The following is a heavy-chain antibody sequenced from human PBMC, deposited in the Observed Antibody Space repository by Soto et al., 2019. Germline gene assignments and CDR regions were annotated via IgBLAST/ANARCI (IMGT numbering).Heavy chain of an antibody. V-gene: IGHV4-59*01. J-gene: IGHJ5*01. CDR1: GDSITGSY. CDR2: VYHSGTT. D-gene: IGHD2-21*02. Sequence: PSETLSLTCTVSGDSITGSYWSWIRQPPGKTLEWIGYVYHSGTTTYNPSLKSRVSISVDTSKNHFSLRLTSVIAADTAVYYCARDEYGCGDSYDSWGQGTLVTVSS. CDR3: ARDEYGCGDSYDS.